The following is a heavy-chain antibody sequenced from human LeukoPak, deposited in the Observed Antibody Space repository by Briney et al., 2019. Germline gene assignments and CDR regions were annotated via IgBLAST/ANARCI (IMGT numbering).Heavy chain of an antibody. V-gene: IGHV4-39*07. Sequence: SETLSLTCTVSGGSISSSSYYWGWIRQPPGKGLEWIGSIYYSGSTYYNPSPKSRVTISVDTSKNQFSLKLRSVTAADTAVYYCARTTEAHSWRTRYYDYYMDVWGKGTTVTVSS. CDR3: ARTTEAHSWRTRYYDYYMDV. CDR2: IYYSGST. D-gene: IGHD6-13*01. J-gene: IGHJ6*03. CDR1: GGSISSSSYY.